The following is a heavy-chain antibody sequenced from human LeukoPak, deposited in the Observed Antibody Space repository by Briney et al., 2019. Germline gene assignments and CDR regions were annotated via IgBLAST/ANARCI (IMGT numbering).Heavy chain of an antibody. CDR1: GFTFSSYA. J-gene: IGHJ4*02. CDR2: VSGSGDST. V-gene: IGHV3-23*01. CDR3: AKVRPRDY. Sequence: GGSLRLSCAASGFTFSSYALSWVRQAPGKGLEWVSAVSGSGDSTDYADSVKGRFTVSRDNSKNTLYLQMKSLRAEDTAVYYCAKVRPRDYWGEGTLVGVSS.